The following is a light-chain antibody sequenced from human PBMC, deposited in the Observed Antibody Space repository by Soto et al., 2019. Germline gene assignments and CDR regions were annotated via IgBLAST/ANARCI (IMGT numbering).Light chain of an antibody. CDR1: SSDVGGYNY. Sequence: QSALTKPASGSGSPGQSITISCTGTSSDVGGYNYVSWYQQHPGKAPKLMIYEVSNRPSGVSNRFSGSKSDNTASLTISGLQAEDEADYYCNSYTSNNTPVFGTGTKVTVL. V-gene: IGLV2-14*01. CDR3: NSYTSNNTPV. CDR2: EVS. J-gene: IGLJ1*01.